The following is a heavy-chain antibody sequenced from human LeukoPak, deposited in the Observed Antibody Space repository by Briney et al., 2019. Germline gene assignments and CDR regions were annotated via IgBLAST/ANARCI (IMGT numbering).Heavy chain of an antibody. D-gene: IGHD3-22*01. Sequence: KSSETLFLTCTVSGGSISSSSYYWGWIRQPPGKGLEWIGSIYYSGSTYYNPSLKSRVTISVDTSKNQFSLKLSSVTAADTAVYYCARRYYDSSGYYYSPFDYWGQGTLVTVSS. CDR1: GGSISSSSYY. CDR2: IYYSGST. V-gene: IGHV4-39*01. CDR3: ARRYYDSSGYYYSPFDY. J-gene: IGHJ4*02.